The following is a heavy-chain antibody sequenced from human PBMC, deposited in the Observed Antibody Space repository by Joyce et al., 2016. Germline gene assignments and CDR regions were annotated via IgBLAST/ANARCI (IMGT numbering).Heavy chain of an antibody. CDR2: IYRGGDT. V-gene: IGHV3-53*01. J-gene: IGHJ4*02. Sequence: EVQLVESGGGLIQPVGSLRLSCAASGFTVSNNYMTGVSQAPGKGLEWVSFIYRGGDTYYAASVKGRFTISRDKNTLYLQMNSLRVEDTAVYYCARVPGFHWGQGTLVTVSS. CDR3: ARVPGFH. CDR1: GFTVSNNY.